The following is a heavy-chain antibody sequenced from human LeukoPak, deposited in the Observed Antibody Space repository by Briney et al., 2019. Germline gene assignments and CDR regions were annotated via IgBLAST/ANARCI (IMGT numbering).Heavy chain of an antibody. CDR3: AKDYRNYGSGSYDY. CDR1: TFTFSRYA. D-gene: IGHD3-10*01. CDR2: ISGSGGST. V-gene: IGHV3-23*01. J-gene: IGHJ4*02. Sequence: AGGSLRLSCAASTFTFSRYAMAWVRQAPGKGLEWVSAISGSGGSTYYADSVKGRFTISRDNSKNTLYLQMNSLRAEDTAVYYCAKDYRNYGSGSYDYWGQGTLVTVSS.